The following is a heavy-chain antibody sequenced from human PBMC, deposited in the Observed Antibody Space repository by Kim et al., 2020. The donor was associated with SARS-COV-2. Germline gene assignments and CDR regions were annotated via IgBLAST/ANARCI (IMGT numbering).Heavy chain of an antibody. J-gene: IGHJ3*02. Sequence: GESLKISCKGSGYSFTSYWISWVRQMPGKGLEWMGRIDPSDSYINYSPSFQGHVTISGDKSISTGYLQWSSLKASDTAMYYCARLMGAAGSDAFDIWGHGTMVTVSS. CDR1: GYSFTSYW. V-gene: IGHV5-10-1*01. CDR2: IDPSDSYI. CDR3: ARLMGAAGSDAFDI. D-gene: IGHD6-13*01.